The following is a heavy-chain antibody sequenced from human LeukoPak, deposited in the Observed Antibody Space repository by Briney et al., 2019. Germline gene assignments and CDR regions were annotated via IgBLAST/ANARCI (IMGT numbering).Heavy chain of an antibody. CDR2: INHSGST. CDR1: GGSFSGYY. Sequence: SETPSLTCAVYGGSFSGYYWSWIRQPPGKGLEWIGEINHSGSTNYNPSLKSRVTISVDTSKNQFSLKLSSVTAADTAVYYCARGRNWGSWGQGTLVTVSS. J-gene: IGHJ4*02. CDR3: ARGRNWGS. D-gene: IGHD7-27*01. V-gene: IGHV4-34*01.